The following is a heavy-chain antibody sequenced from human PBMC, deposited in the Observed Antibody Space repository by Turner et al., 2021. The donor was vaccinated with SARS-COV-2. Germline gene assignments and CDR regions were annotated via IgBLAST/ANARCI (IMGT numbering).Heavy chain of an antibody. CDR1: GFTFSSYW. CDR3: ARGGLHYYDRSAYYNLAFDI. Sequence: EVQLVESGGGLVQPGGSLRLSCAAYGFTFSSYWMSWVRQAPGKGLEWVANIKQDGSDKYYVDSVKGRFTISRDNAKNSLYLQMNSLRAEDTAVYYCARGGLHYYDRSAYYNLAFDIWGQGTMVTVSS. J-gene: IGHJ3*02. V-gene: IGHV3-7*01. D-gene: IGHD3-22*01. CDR2: IKQDGSDK.